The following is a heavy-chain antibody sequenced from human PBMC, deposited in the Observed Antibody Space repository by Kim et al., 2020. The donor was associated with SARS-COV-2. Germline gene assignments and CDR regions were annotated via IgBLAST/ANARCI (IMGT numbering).Heavy chain of an antibody. D-gene: IGHD6-19*01. CDR1: GYTFTSYY. J-gene: IGHJ4*02. CDR3: ARSASSGWFYAPEPFDY. CDR2: INPSGGST. V-gene: IGHV1-46*01. Sequence: ASVKVSCKASGYTFTSYYMHWVRQAPGQGLEWMGIINPSGGSTSYAQKFQGRVTMTRDTSTSTVYMELSSLRSEDTAVYYCARSASSGWFYAPEPFDYWGQGTLVTVSS.